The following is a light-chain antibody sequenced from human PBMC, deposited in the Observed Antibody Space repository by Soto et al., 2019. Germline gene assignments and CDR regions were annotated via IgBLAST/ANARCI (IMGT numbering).Light chain of an antibody. V-gene: IGKV3-20*01. CDR2: GAS. J-gene: IGKJ4*01. Sequence: EIVLTQSPGTLSLSPGERATLSCRASQSVSSSYLAWYQQKPGQAPRLLIYGASSRATGIPDRFSGSGSGTDFPLTISRLEHEDVAVYYCHQYDSSPLTFGGGTKVEIK. CDR1: QSVSSSY. CDR3: HQYDSSPLT.